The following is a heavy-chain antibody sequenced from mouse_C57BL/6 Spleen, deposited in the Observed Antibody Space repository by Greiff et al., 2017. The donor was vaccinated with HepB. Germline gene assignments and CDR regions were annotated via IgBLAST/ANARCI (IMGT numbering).Heavy chain of an antibody. V-gene: IGHV5-17*01. CDR2: ISSGSSTI. J-gene: IGHJ3*01. CDR1: GFTFSDYG. CDR3: ARPLYYDYPWFAY. D-gene: IGHD2-4*01. Sequence: EVQLVESGGGLVKPGGSLKLSCAASGFTFSDYGMHWVRQAPEKGLEWVAYISSGSSTIYYADTVKGRFTISRDNAKNTLFLQMTSLRSEDTAMYYCARPLYYDYPWFAYWGQGTLVTVSA.